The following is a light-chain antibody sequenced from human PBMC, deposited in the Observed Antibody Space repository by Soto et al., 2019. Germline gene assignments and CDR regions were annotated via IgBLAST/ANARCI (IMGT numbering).Light chain of an antibody. Sequence: IQMTQSPSTLSASVGDRVTITCRASQTISTWLAWYQQKPGKAPELLIYDGSTLESGVPSRFSGSGSGTEFTLTISSLQPEDFVTYWCQHYSTVWSFGQGTKVDI. CDR3: QHYSTVWS. CDR2: DGS. V-gene: IGKV1-5*01. CDR1: QTISTW. J-gene: IGKJ1*01.